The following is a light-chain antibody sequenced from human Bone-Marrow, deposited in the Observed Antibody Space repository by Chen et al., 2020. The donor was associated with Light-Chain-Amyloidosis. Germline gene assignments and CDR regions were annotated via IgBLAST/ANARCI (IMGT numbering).Light chain of an antibody. CDR3: QSYDSSLSGSRV. Sequence: QPVLTQPPSVSGAPGQRVTISCTGSSSNIGAGYDVHWYQQLPGTAPKLLVYSNSHRPSGIPDRFSGSTSGTSASLAITGLRAEDEADYYCQSYDSSLSGSRVFGGGTKLTVL. CDR1: SSNIGAGYD. V-gene: IGLV1-40*01. J-gene: IGLJ3*02. CDR2: SNS.